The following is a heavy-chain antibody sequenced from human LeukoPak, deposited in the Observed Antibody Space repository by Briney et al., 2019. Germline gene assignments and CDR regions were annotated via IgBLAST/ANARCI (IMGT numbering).Heavy chain of an antibody. V-gene: IGHV1-3*01. J-gene: IGHJ3*02. CDR3: ARDSSGYYDDAFDI. D-gene: IGHD3-22*01. CDR2: INAGNGNT. CDR1: GYTFTSYA. Sequence: ASVKVSCKASGYTFTSYAMHWVRQAPGQRLEWMGWINAGNGNTKYSQKFQGRVTITRDTSAGTAYMELSSLRSEDTAVYYCARDSSGYYDDAFDIWGQGTMVTVSS.